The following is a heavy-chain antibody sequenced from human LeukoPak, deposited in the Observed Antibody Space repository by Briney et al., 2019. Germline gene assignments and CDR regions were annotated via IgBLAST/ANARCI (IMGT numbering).Heavy chain of an antibody. CDR3: ASDGRPFDY. Sequence: PGGSLRLSCTASGITFSGYWMSWVRQPPGKGLEWVANIKQAGSEKYYVDSVKGRFTISRDDAKKSVYLQMNSLRAEDTAVYYCASDGRPFDYWGQGTLVTVSS. J-gene: IGHJ4*02. V-gene: IGHV3-7*01. D-gene: IGHD6-25*01. CDR1: GITFSGYW. CDR2: IKQAGSEK.